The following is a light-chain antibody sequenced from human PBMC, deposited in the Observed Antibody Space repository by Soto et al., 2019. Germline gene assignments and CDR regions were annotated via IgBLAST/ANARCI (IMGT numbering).Light chain of an antibody. CDR2: EGS. J-gene: IGLJ1*01. CDR1: SSVVGSYNL. CDR3: CSYAGSSTYV. V-gene: IGLV2-23*01. Sequence: SELTQAAYGNRAPVEGRPISSTGTSSVVGSYNLVSWYQQHPGKAPKLMIYEGSKRPSGVSNRFSGSKSGNTASLTISGLQAEDEADYYCCSYAGSSTYVFGSGPKVPVL.